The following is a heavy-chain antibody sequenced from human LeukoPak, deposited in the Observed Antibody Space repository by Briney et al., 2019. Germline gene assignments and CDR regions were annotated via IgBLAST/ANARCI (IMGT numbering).Heavy chain of an antibody. CDR3: ARDSWDILTGYYSHYFDY. V-gene: IGHV3-30*04. Sequence: GGSLRLSCAVTGFTFSSSTMHWVRLAPGKGLEWVAIVSYDGTDKHCADSVKGRFTISRDNSKNMVYLQMNSLRLEDTAVYYCARDSWDILTGYYSHYFDYWGQGTLVTVSS. CDR2: VSYDGTDK. J-gene: IGHJ4*02. CDR1: GFTFSSST. D-gene: IGHD3-9*01.